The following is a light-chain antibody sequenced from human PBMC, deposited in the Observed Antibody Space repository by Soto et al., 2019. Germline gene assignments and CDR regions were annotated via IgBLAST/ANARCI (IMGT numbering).Light chain of an antibody. Sequence: DIVLTQSPATLSLSPGERATLTCRASQSVSSFLAWYQQKPGQAPRLLIYGASSRATGIPDRFSGSGSGTDFTLTISRLEPEDFAVYYCQQYGSWWTFGQGTKVDIK. J-gene: IGKJ1*01. CDR3: QQYGSWWT. CDR1: QSVSSF. V-gene: IGKV3-20*01. CDR2: GAS.